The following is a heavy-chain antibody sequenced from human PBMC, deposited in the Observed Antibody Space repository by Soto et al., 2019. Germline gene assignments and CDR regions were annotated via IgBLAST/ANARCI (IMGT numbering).Heavy chain of an antibody. CDR1: GGTFKNNG. CDR3: ARENGVAVATILYYCDY. J-gene: IGHJ4*02. Sequence: QVNLVQSGAEVKKAGSSVKVSCKAPGGTFKNNGISWVRQAPGQGLEWMGGLIPVFGTTNYAQKFQGRLTITADDSTSTVYMELSRLRYDDTAVYYCARENGVAVATILYYCDYWGQGTLVTVSS. CDR2: LIPVFGTT. V-gene: IGHV1-69*01. D-gene: IGHD6-19*01.